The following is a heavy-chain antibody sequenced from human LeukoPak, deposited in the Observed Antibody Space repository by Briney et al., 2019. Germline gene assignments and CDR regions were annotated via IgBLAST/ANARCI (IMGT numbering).Heavy chain of an antibody. D-gene: IGHD2-21*02. Sequence: GASVKVSRKASGYTFTGYYMHWLRQAPGQGLEWMGWINPNSGGTNYAQKFQGRVTMTRDTSISTAYMELSRLRSDDTAVYYCARDLSPWTMTAVPDYWGQGTLVTVSS. J-gene: IGHJ4*02. CDR2: INPNSGGT. V-gene: IGHV1-2*02. CDR3: ARDLSPWTMTAVPDY. CDR1: GYTFTGYY.